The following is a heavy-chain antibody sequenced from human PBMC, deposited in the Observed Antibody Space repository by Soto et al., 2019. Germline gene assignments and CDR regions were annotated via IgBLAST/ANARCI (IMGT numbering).Heavy chain of an antibody. Sequence: ASVKVSCKASGYTFTSYGISWVRQAPGQGLEWMGWISAYNGNTNYAQKLQGRVTMTTDTSTSTAYMELRSLRSDDTAVYYCAREPFCSSTSCPHNWFDPWGQGTLVTVSS. CDR1: GYTFTSYG. V-gene: IGHV1-18*01. CDR3: AREPFCSSTSCPHNWFDP. J-gene: IGHJ5*02. CDR2: ISAYNGNT. D-gene: IGHD2-2*01.